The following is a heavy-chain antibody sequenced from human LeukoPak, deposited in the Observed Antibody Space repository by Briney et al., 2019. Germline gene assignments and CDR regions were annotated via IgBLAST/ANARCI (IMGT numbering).Heavy chain of an antibody. D-gene: IGHD4/OR15-4a*01. V-gene: IGHV3-23*01. CDR1: GFTFRNYA. J-gene: IGHJ4*02. Sequence: GGSLRLSCAGSGFTFRNYAMSWVRQAPGKGLEWVSTISGSDDDTYADSVKGRFTISRDNSKNTLYVQMNSLRAEDTAVYYCAKPAKTDYVDYWGQGTLVTVSS. CDR3: AKPAKTDYVDY. CDR2: ISGSDDDT.